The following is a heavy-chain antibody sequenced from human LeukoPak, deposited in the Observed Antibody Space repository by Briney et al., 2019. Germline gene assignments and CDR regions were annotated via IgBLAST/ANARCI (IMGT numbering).Heavy chain of an antibody. J-gene: IGHJ6*03. CDR1: GYTFTSYY. Sequence: VASVKVSCKASGYTFTSYYMHWVRQAPGQGLEWMGIINPSGGSTSYAQKFQGRVTMTRDMSTSTVYMELSSLRSEDTAVYYCARSVEGYCSGGSCYSYYYYMDVWGKGTTVTVSS. V-gene: IGHV1-46*01. CDR3: ARSVEGYCSGGSCYSYYYYMDV. CDR2: INPSGGST. D-gene: IGHD2-15*01.